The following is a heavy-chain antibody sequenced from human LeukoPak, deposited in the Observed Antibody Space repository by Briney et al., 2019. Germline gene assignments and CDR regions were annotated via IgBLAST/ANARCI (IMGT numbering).Heavy chain of an antibody. Sequence: SETLSLTCAGYGGSFNAYYWTWIRQTPGKGLEGIGEINHSGNTNYNPSLESRVTISANPSKNQFSLNLGSVTAADTAIYYCARGLWFIQGPGYYYMDVWGKGTTVTVSS. CDR3: ARGLWFIQGPGYYYMDV. V-gene: IGHV4-34*01. CDR1: GGSFNAYY. J-gene: IGHJ6*03. D-gene: IGHD2-21*01. CDR2: INHSGNT.